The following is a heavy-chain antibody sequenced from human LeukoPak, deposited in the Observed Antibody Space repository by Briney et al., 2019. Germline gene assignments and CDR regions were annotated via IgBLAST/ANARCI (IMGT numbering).Heavy chain of an antibody. J-gene: IGHJ2*01. CDR2: IYHSGST. CDR3: ARGRGIGWYFDL. V-gene: IGHV4-38-2*02. D-gene: IGHD1-26*01. Sequence: SETLSLTCTVSGYSISSGYYWGWIRQPPGKGLEWIGSIYHSGSTNYNPSLKSRVTISVDTSKNQFSPKLSSVTAADTAVYYCARGRGIGWYFDLWGRGTLVTVSS. CDR1: GYSISSGYY.